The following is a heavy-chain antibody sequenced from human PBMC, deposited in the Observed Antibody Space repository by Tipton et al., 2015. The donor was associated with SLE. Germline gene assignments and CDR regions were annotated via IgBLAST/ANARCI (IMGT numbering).Heavy chain of an antibody. D-gene: IGHD6-25*01. J-gene: IGHJ4*02. CDR1: GGSISSYY. V-gene: IGHV4-59*01. CDR3: ARIRKGYSSGPFDY. Sequence: LRLSCTVSGGSISSYYWSWIRQPPGKGLEWIGYIYYSGSTNYNPSLKSRVTISVDTSKNQFSLKLSSVTAADTAVYYCARIRKGYSSGPFDYWGQGTLVTVSS. CDR2: IYYSGST.